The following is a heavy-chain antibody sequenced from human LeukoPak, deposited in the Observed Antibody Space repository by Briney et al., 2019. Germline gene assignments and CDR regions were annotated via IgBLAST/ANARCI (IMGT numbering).Heavy chain of an antibody. V-gene: IGHV4-59*01. D-gene: IGHD3-22*01. CDR2: IYYTGST. Sequence: NPSETLSLTCTVSGACISDYYWSWIRQPPGKGLEWIGYIYYTGSTKYNPSLTSRVTISLDTSKSQFSLKLNSVTAADTAVYYCARDYDSSGLRYFDLWGRGTLVTVSS. CDR3: ARDYDSSGLRYFDL. CDR1: GACISDYY. J-gene: IGHJ2*01.